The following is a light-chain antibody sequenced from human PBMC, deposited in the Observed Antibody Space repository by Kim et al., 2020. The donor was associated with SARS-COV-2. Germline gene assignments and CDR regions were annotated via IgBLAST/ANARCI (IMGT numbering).Light chain of an antibody. CDR2: GAS. V-gene: IGKV3-20*01. Sequence: PGESATLSCRASQSVSSSYLAWYQQKPGQAPRLLIYGASSRATGIPDRFSGSGSGTNFTLTISRLEPEDFAVYYCQQYGSSPMYTFGQGTKLEI. J-gene: IGKJ2*01. CDR3: QQYGSSPMYT. CDR1: QSVSSSY.